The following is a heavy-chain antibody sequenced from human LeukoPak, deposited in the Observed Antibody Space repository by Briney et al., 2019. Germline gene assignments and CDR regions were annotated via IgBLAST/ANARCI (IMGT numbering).Heavy chain of an antibody. D-gene: IGHD3-16*01. CDR1: GYTFTSYG. CDR3: ARDGRLTGPGGGFDY. J-gene: IGHJ4*02. CDR2: ISAYNGNT. Sequence: GASVKVSCKASGYTFTSYGISWVRQAPGQGLEWMGWISAYNGNTNYAQKLQGRVTMTTDTSTSTAYMELRSLRPDDTAVYYCARDGRLTGPGGGFDYWGQGTLVTVSS. V-gene: IGHV1-18*04.